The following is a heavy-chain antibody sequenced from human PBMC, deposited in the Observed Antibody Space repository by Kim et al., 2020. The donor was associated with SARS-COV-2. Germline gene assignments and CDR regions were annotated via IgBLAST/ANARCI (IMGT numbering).Heavy chain of an antibody. D-gene: IGHD6-19*01. CDR2: IYYSGST. Sequence: SETLSLTCTVSGGSISSYYWSWIRQPPGKGLEWIGYIYYSGSTNYNPSLKSRVTISVDTSKNQFSLKLSSVTAADTAVYYCARTPSEAVAGGLDAFDIWGQGTMVTVSS. CDR1: GGSISSYY. V-gene: IGHV4-59*01. J-gene: IGHJ3*02. CDR3: ARTPSEAVAGGLDAFDI.